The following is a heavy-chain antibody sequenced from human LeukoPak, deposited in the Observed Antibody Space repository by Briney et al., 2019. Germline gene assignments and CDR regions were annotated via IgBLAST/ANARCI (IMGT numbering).Heavy chain of an antibody. V-gene: IGHV3-33*01. Sequence: GGSLRLSCAASGFTFSSYGMHWVRQAPGKGLEWVAVIWHDGSNKYYADSVKGRFTISRDNSKNTLYLQMNSLRAEDTAVYYCARGTITMIVVDLDPFDYWGQGTLVTVSS. CDR3: ARGTITMIVVDLDPFDY. J-gene: IGHJ4*02. D-gene: IGHD3-22*01. CDR1: GFTFSSYG. CDR2: IWHDGSNK.